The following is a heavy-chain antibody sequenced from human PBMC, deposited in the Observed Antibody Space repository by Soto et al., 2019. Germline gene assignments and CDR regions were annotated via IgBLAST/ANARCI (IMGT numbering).Heavy chain of an antibody. D-gene: IGHD1-26*01. CDR1: GFTFSSYW. Sequence: PGGSLRLSCAVSGFTFSSYWMSWVRQTPVKGLEWVANINQDGSEKYYVDSVKGRFTISRDNAKNSLYLQMSSLRAEDTAVYYCARELIVGPAEYFQHWGQGTLVTVPS. CDR2: INQDGSEK. V-gene: IGHV3-7*01. J-gene: IGHJ1*01. CDR3: ARELIVGPAEYFQH.